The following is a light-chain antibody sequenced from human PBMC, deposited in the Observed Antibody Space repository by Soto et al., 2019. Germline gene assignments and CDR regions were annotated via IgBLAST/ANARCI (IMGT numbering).Light chain of an antibody. V-gene: IGKV3-20*01. CDR2: GAS. Sequence: EIVLTQSPATLSLSPGERATLSCQASQSVTTRLAWYQHKHGQAPTLLISGASNRASGVPVRFSGSGSGTDLTLTITRLEPEDFALYYCQQYGGSPITFGLGTRLEIK. CDR1: QSVTTR. CDR3: QQYGGSPIT. J-gene: IGKJ5*01.